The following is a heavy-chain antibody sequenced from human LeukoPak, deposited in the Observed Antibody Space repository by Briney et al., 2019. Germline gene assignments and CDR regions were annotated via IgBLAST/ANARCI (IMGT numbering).Heavy chain of an antibody. CDR1: GFTFSDYY. D-gene: IGHD3-3*01. V-gene: IGHV3-11*04. Sequence: GGSLRLSCAASGFTFSDYYMSWIRQAPGKGLEWVSYISSSGSTIYYADSVKGRFTISRDNAKNSLYLQMNSLRAEDTAVYYCARVSLRFLEWLFPHSDYWGQGTLVTVSS. CDR3: ARVSLRFLEWLFPHSDY. J-gene: IGHJ4*02. CDR2: ISSSGSTI.